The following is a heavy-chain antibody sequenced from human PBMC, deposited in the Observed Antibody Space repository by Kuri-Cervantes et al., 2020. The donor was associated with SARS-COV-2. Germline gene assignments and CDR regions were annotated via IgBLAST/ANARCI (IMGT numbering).Heavy chain of an antibody. J-gene: IGHJ4*02. D-gene: IGHD7-27*01. CDR3: ARANNWGSCGY. CDR1: GFSLSTSGM. Sequence: SGPTLVTPTQTPTLTCTFSGFSLSTSGMCVSWIRQPPGKGLEWIGEINHSGSTNYNPSLKSRVTISVDTSKNQFSLKLSSVTAADTAVYYCARANNWGSCGYWGQGTLVTVSS. V-gene: IGHV4-39*07. CDR2: INHSGST.